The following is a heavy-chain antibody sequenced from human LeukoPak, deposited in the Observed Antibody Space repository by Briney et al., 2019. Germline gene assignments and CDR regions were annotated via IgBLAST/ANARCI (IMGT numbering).Heavy chain of an antibody. Sequence: SETLSLTCVVSGYSINNGHYWGWIRQPPGKGLEWIGSIFHSGSTYRNPSLKSRVTISVDTSKNQFSLNLRSVTAADTAVYYCARGRTPDIPLAGTGFDFDYWGQGTLVTVSS. CDR3: ARGRTPDIPLAGTGFDFDY. CDR2: IFHSGST. CDR1: GYSINNGHY. J-gene: IGHJ4*02. V-gene: IGHV4-38-2*01. D-gene: IGHD6-19*01.